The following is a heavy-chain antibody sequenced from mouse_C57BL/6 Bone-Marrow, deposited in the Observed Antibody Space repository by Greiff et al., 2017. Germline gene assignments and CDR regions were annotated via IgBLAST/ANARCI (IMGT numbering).Heavy chain of an antibody. V-gene: IGHV5-12*01. J-gene: IGHJ4*01. CDR3: ARHVSITPYAMDY. CDR2: ISNGGGST. CDR1: GFTFSDYY. Sequence: EVNVVESGGGLVQPGGSLKLSCAASGFTFSDYYMYWVRQTPEKRLEWVAYISNGGGSTYYPDTVKGRFTRSRDNAKNTLYLQMSRLQSEDTAMYYCARHVSITPYAMDYWGQGTSVTVAS. D-gene: IGHD1-1*01.